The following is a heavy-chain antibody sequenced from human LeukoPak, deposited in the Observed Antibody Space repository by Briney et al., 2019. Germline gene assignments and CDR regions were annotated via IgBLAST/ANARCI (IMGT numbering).Heavy chain of an antibody. D-gene: IGHD2-15*01. CDR2: MNPNRGNT. CDR1: GYTFTSYD. V-gene: IGHV1-8*01. CDR3: ARVAKSYTPQKKYYYYGMDV. Sequence: ASVKVSCKASGYTFTSYDINGVRQATGQGLEWMGWMNPNRGNTGYAQKFQGRVTMTRNTSISTAYMELSSLRSEEPAVYYCARVAKSYTPQKKYYYYGMDVWGQGTTVTVSS. J-gene: IGHJ6*02.